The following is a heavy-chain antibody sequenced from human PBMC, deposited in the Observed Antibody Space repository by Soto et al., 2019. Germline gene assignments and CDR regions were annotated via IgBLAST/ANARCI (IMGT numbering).Heavy chain of an antibody. D-gene: IGHD4-17*01. Sequence: VTVYRKASFVPFGSYAITCVRQAPGQGLEWMGGIIPIFGTANYAQKFQGRVTITADKSTSTAYMELSSLRSEDTAVYYCARASVFTVQQYGMDVWGQGTTVTVSS. CDR3: ARASVFTVQQYGMDV. V-gene: IGHV1-69*06. J-gene: IGHJ6*02. CDR2: IIPIFGTA. CDR1: FVPFGSYA.